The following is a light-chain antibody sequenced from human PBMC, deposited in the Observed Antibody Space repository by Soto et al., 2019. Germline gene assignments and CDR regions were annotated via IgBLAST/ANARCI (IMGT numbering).Light chain of an antibody. CDR3: QSYDSSLTGYVV. V-gene: IGLV1-40*01. CDR2: DNI. CDR1: TSILGTNFD. Sequence: QSVLTQPPSVSGAPGQRVTISCTGNTSILGTNFDVHWYQQLPGTAPKLLIYDNIHRPSGVPDRFSGAKSGTSASLAITGLQAEDEADYYCQSYDSSLTGYVVFGGGTKLTVL. J-gene: IGLJ2*01.